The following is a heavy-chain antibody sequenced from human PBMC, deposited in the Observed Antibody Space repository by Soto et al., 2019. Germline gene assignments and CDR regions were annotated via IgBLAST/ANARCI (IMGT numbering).Heavy chain of an antibody. CDR1: GFTFSSYA. J-gene: IGHJ5*02. CDR3: ARETTATEPPGDWFDP. CDR2: ISYDGSNK. Sequence: QVQLVESGGGVVQPGRSLRLSCAASGFTFSSYAMHWVRQAPGKGLEWVAVISYDGSNKYYADSVKGRFTISRDNSKNTLYLQMNSLRAEDTAVYYCARETTATEPPGDWFDPWGQGTLVTVSS. V-gene: IGHV3-30-3*01. D-gene: IGHD4-4*01.